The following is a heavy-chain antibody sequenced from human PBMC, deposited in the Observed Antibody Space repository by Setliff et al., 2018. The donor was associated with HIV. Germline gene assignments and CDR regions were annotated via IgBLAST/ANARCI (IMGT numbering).Heavy chain of an antibody. D-gene: IGHD1-26*01. V-gene: IGHV3-15*01. J-gene: IGHJ3*02. CDR2: IKSKTDGGAA. CDR3: TTDSGSFMGAFDI. Sequence: GGSLRLSCTASGFTFGDYAMSWVRQAPGKGLEWVGRIKSKTDGGAADYSAPVTDKFIISRDDSKNTLYLQMNSLKTEDTAVYYCTTDSGSFMGAFDIWGQGTLVTVSS. CDR1: GFTFGDYA.